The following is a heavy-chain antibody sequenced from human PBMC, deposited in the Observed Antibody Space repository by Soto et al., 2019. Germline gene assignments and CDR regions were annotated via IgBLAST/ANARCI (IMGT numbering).Heavy chain of an antibody. D-gene: IGHD2-15*01. CDR1: GGSFSGYY. J-gene: IGHJ6*03. Sequence: SETLSLTCAVYGGSFSGYYWSWIRQPPGKGLEWIGEINHSGSTNYNPSFKSRVTISVDTSKNQFSLKLSSVTAADTAVYYCARNQRGGGSSRYQIYYYYMDVWGKGTTVTVSS. V-gene: IGHV4-34*01. CDR3: ARNQRGGGSSRYQIYYYYMDV. CDR2: INHSGST.